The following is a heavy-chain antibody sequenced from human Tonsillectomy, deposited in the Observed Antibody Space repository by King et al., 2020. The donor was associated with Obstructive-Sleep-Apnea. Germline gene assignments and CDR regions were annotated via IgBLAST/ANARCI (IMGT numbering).Heavy chain of an antibody. J-gene: IGHJ4*02. D-gene: IGHD1-1*01. CDR2: IYYSGGT. CDR3: ARYGSGTTGVYFDS. V-gene: IGHV4-59*01. Sequence: QLQESGPRLVKPSETLSLTCNVSGDSISSLYWSWIRQRPGDGLVWIGPIYYSGGTAYSPSLKGRVAISLDTSKNHFSLKLPSVTAADTAVYFWARYGSGTTGVYFDSWGQGLLITVS. CDR1: GDSISSLY.